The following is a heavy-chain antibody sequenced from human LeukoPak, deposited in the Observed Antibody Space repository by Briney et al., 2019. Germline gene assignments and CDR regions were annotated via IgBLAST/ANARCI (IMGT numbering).Heavy chain of an antibody. J-gene: IGHJ5*02. D-gene: IGHD5-12*01. V-gene: IGHV4-4*07. CDR3: ARGMAAAYDYNWFDA. CDR2: ISASGTN. Sequence: SETLSLTCTVSGGSINNYYWAWIRQPAGEEPEWIGRISASGTNRYNPSLKSRVTMSVDTSQNQFSLKVASVTAADTAVYFCARGMAAAYDYNWFDAWGQGTLVTVSS. CDR1: GGSINNYY.